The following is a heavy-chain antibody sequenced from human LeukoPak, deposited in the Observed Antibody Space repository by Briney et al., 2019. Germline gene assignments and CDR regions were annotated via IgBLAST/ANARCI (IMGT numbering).Heavy chain of an antibody. Sequence: ASVKVSCKASGGTFSSYAISWVRQAPGQGLEWMGGIIPIFGTANYAQKFQGRVTITADESTSTAYMELSSLRSEDTAVYYCAKDQWIEQMLGSHCDYWGQGTLVTVSS. CDR2: IIPIFGTA. J-gene: IGHJ4*02. CDR1: GGTFSSYA. CDR3: AKDQWIEQMLGSHCDY. V-gene: IGHV1-69*13. D-gene: IGHD5-12*01.